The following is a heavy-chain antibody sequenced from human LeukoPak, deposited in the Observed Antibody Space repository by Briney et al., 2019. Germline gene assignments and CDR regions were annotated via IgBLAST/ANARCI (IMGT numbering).Heavy chain of an antibody. CDR2: IYYSGNT. D-gene: IGHD2-15*01. V-gene: IGHV4-39*01. CDR1: GVSISSSNSY. Sequence: SETLSLTCTVSGVSISSSNSYWGWIRQPPGKGLEWIGSIYYSGNTYYNASLKSQVSISIDTSKNQFSLRLTSVTAADTAVYYCARSYGGYYYHYYMDVWGKGTTVTISS. J-gene: IGHJ6*03. CDR3: ARSYGGYYYHYYMDV.